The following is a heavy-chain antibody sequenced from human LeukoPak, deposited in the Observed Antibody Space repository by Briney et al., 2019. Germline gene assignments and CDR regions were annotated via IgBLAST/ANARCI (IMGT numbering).Heavy chain of an antibody. CDR1: GFTFSTYS. CDR2: ISTSSSTI. D-gene: IGHD4-23*01. Sequence: QPGGSLRLSCAASGFTFSTYSMNWVRQAPGKGLEWVSYISTSSSTIYYAASVKGRFTISRDNAKNSLYLQMNSLRDEDTAVYYCARVRVSHGYFYYGMDVWGQGTTVTVSS. CDR3: ARVRVSHGYFYYGMDV. V-gene: IGHV3-48*02. J-gene: IGHJ6*02.